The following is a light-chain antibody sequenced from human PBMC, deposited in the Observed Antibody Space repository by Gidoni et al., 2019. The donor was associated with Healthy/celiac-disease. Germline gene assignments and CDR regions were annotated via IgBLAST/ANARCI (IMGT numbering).Light chain of an antibody. Sequence: EIVLTQSPGTLSFSPGERATLSCRASQSVSSSYLAWYQQKPGQAPRLLIYGASSRATGIPDRFSGSGSGTDFTLTISRLEPEEFAVYYCQQYGSSLYSLGQGTKLEIK. CDR1: QSVSSSY. CDR3: QQYGSSLYS. CDR2: GAS. V-gene: IGKV3-20*01. J-gene: IGKJ2*03.